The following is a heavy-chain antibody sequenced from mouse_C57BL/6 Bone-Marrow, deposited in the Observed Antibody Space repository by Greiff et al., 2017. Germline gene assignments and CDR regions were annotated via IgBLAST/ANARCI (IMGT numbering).Heavy chain of an antibody. CDR2: INYDGSST. Sequence: EVQLVESEGGLVQPGSSMKLSCTASGFTFSDYYMAWVRQVPEKGLEWVANINYDGSSTYYLDSLKSRFIISRDNAKNILYLQMSSLKSEDTATYYCAREESYAMDYWGQGTSVTVSS. J-gene: IGHJ4*01. V-gene: IGHV5-16*01. CDR3: AREESYAMDY. CDR1: GFTFSDYY.